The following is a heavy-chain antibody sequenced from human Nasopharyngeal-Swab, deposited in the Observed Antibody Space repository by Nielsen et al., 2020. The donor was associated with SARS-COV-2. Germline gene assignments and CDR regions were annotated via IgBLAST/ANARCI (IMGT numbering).Heavy chain of an antibody. J-gene: IGHJ4*02. Sequence: GGSLRLSCAASGFTFRSYAISWVRQAPGKGLEWVSVISGSDHTTYYADSVKGRFTISRDNSKNTVNLQMNSLTVDDTAVYYCARSYNPGGFGWLLSNDWGQGTLVTVSS. V-gene: IGHV3-23*01. CDR1: GFTFRSYA. CDR3: ARSYNPGGFGWLLSND. D-gene: IGHD3-9*01. CDR2: ISGSDHTT.